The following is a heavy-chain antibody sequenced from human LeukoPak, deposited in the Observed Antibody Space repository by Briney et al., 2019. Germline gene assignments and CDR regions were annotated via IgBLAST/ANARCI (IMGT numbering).Heavy chain of an antibody. Sequence: RGSLRLSCAASGFTFSSYWMSWVREAPRKGLEWVANIKQDGSEKYYVDSVKGRFTISRDNAKNSLYLQMNSLRAEDTAVYYCARVMYYYDSSGYYLNDAFDIWGQGTMVTVSS. V-gene: IGHV3-7*01. CDR1: GFTFSSYW. CDR2: IKQDGSEK. J-gene: IGHJ3*02. D-gene: IGHD3-22*01. CDR3: ARVMYYYDSSGYYLNDAFDI.